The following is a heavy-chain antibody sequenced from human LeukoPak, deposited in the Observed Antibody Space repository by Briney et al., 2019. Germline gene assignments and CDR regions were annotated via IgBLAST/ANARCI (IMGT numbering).Heavy chain of an antibody. CDR3: AKDRDDGLGTDYFDY. V-gene: IGHV3-23*01. CDR1: GFTFSSYA. D-gene: IGHD3-10*01. Sequence: GGSLRLSCAASGFTFSSYAMSWVRQAPGKGLEWVSAISSSGGSTYYADSVKGRFTISRDNSKNTLYLQMNSLRAEDTAVYYCAKDRDDGLGTDYFDYWGQGTLVTVSS. CDR2: ISSSGGST. J-gene: IGHJ4*02.